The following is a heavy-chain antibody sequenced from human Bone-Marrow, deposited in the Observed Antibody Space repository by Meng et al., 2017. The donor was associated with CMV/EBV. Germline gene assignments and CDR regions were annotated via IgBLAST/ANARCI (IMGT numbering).Heavy chain of an antibody. J-gene: IGHJ6*02. D-gene: IGHD2-2*01. CDR3: ARGQDCSSAICLYYYYGVDV. Sequence: GESLKISCAASGFTFSSFEMNWVRQAPGKGLEWVSHISGTGNTIYYADSVKGRFTISRDNAKSSLYLQMNSLRAEHTAVYYCARGQDCSSAICLYYYYGVDVWGQGTTVTVSS. CDR1: GFTFSSFE. V-gene: IGHV3-48*03. CDR2: ISGTGNTI.